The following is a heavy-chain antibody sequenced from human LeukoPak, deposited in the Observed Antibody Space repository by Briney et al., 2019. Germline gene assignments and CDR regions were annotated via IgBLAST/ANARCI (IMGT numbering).Heavy chain of an antibody. CDR2: INHSGST. D-gene: IGHD3-10*01. Sequence: SETLSLTCAVYGGSFSGYYWSWIRQPPGKGLEWIGEINHSGSTNYNPSLKSRVTISVDTSKNQFSLKLSSVTAADTAVYYCARDVSYYGSGSPLYNWFDPWGQGTLVTVSS. CDR1: GGSFSGYY. V-gene: IGHV4-34*01. CDR3: ARDVSYYGSGSPLYNWFDP. J-gene: IGHJ5*02.